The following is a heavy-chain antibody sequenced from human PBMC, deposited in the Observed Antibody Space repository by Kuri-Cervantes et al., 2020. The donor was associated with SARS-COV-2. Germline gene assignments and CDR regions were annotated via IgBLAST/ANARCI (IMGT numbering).Heavy chain of an antibody. CDR1: GYSISSGYY. CDR3: ARSVCSGGSCRLKGGPYYFDY. J-gene: IGHJ4*02. D-gene: IGHD2-15*01. V-gene: IGHV4-38-2*01. Sequence: SETLSLTCAVSGYSISSGYYWGWIRQPPGKGLEWIGSIYHSGSTYYNPSLKSRVTISVDTSKNQFSLKLSSVTAADTAVYYRARSVCSGGSCRLKGGPYYFDYWGQGTLVTVSS. CDR2: IYHSGST.